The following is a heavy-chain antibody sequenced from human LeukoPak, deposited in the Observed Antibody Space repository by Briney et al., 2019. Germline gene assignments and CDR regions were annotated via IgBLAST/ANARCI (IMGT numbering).Heavy chain of an antibody. Sequence: GGSLRLSCAASGFTFSSYSMNWVRQAPGKGLEWVSVIYSGGSTYYADSVKGRFTISRDNSKNTLYLQMNSLRAEDTAVYYCARIVTFGSYYMDVWGKGTTVTISS. J-gene: IGHJ6*03. V-gene: IGHV3-66*01. CDR1: GFTFSSYS. D-gene: IGHD3-16*01. CDR2: IYSGGST. CDR3: ARIVTFGSYYMDV.